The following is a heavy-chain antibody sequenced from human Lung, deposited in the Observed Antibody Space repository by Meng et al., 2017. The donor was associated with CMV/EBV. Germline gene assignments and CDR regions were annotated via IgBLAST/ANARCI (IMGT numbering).Heavy chain of an antibody. J-gene: IGHJ4*02. CDR1: GFTFGAYA. CDR2: IRSKGYGGTI. D-gene: IGHD6-19*01. CDR3: TRGHSSGI. V-gene: IGHV3-49*04. Sequence: GGSLRLSCRASGFTFGAYAMSWVRQAPGKGLEWVGFIRSKGYGGTIEYAASVKGRFTISRDDSKSIAYLQMNSLKTEDTAVYYCTRGHSSGIWGQGTLVTVSS.